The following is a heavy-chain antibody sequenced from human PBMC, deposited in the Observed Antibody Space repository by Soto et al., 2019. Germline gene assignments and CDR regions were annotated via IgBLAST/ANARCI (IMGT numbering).Heavy chain of an antibody. CDR2: IIPIFGTA. CDR1: GGTFSSYA. V-gene: IGHV1-69*12. J-gene: IGHJ4*02. D-gene: IGHD2-2*01. Sequence: QVQLVQSGAEVKKPGSSVKVSCKASGGTFSSYAISWVRQAPGQGLEWMGGIIPIFGTANYAQKFQGRVTITADESTSTAYMERSSLRSEDTAVYYCARGRYCISTSCYAWTYWGQGTLVTVSS. CDR3: ARGRYCISTSCYAWTY.